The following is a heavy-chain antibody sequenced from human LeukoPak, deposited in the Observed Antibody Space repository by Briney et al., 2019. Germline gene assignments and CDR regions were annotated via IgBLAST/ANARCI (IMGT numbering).Heavy chain of an antibody. CDR1: GFTFSSYA. Sequence: GGSLRLSCAASGFTFSSYAMHWVRQAPGKGLEWVAVISYDGSNKYYADSVKGRFSISRDSSKNILYLQMNSLRAEDTAVYYCAELGITMIGGVWGKGTTVTISS. CDR2: ISYDGSNK. D-gene: IGHD3-10*02. J-gene: IGHJ6*04. CDR3: AELGITMIGGV. V-gene: IGHV3-30*04.